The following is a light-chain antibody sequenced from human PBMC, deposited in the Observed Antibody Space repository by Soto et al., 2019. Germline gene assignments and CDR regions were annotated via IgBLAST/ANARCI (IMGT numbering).Light chain of an antibody. CDR3: SSYASGNTLYV. Sequence: QSVLTQPASVSGSPGQSITISCTGTSSDVGAYTYVSWYQQHPGKAPKLIIYEVSHRPSGVSNRFSGSKSGNTASLTISGLQADDEADYFCSSYASGNTLYVFGAGTKLTVL. CDR2: EVS. CDR1: SSDVGAYTY. V-gene: IGLV2-14*01. J-gene: IGLJ1*01.